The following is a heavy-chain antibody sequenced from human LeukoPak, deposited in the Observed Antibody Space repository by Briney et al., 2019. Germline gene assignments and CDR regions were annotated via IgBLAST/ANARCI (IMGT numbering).Heavy chain of an antibody. CDR1: GFTFSSYS. V-gene: IGHV3-21*01. D-gene: IGHD2-15*01. CDR3: ARVAADPTDAFDI. CDR2: ISSSSSYT. J-gene: IGHJ3*02. Sequence: GGSLRLSCAASGFTFSSYSMNWVRQAPGKGLEWVSSISSSSSYTYYADSVKGRFTISRDNAKNSLYLQMNSLRAEDTAVYYCARVAADPTDAFDIWGQGTMVTVSS.